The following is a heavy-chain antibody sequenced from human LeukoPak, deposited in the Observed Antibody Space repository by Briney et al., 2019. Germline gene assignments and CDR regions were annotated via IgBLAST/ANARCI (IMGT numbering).Heavy chain of an antibody. CDR2: ISYDGSNK. V-gene: IGHV3-30*18. D-gene: IGHD3-16*01. CDR1: GFTFSSYG. CDR3: AKGLGDRGDYVDY. J-gene: IGHJ4*02. Sequence: PGGSLRLSCAASGFTFSSYGMHWVRQAPGKGLEWVAVISYDGSNKYYADSVKGRFTISRDNSKNTLYLQMNSLRAEDTAVYYCAKGLGDRGDYVDYWGREPWSPSPQ.